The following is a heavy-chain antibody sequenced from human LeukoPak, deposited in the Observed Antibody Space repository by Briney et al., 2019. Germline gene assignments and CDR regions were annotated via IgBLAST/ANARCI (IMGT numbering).Heavy chain of an antibody. D-gene: IGHD6-19*01. CDR3: TKRGPGPVAGSYDF. CDR1: GFTFSDYA. Sequence: GASLRLSCVGSGFTFSDYAMNWVRQTPGKGLEWISSLGARGDIFYADSVQGRFTISRDNSNNAAHLQMNSLRPEDTAIYYCTKRGPGPVAGSYDFWGQGTLVTVSS. V-gene: IGHV3-23*01. J-gene: IGHJ4*02. CDR2: LGARGDI.